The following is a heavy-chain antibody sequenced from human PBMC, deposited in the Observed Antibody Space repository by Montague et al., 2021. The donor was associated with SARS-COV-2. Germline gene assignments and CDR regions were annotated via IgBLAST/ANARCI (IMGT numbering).Heavy chain of an antibody. CDR1: GFTFSSYA. Sequence: SLRLSCAASGFTFSSYAMSWVRQAPGKGLEWVSGISDSGGSTNXXXSXXXRFXISRDNSKNTLYLQMNSLRAEDTAVYYCAKGGERITIIVVVITLADFDYWGQGTLVTVSS. J-gene: IGHJ4*02. CDR2: ISDSGGST. CDR3: AKGGERITIIVVVITLADFDY. V-gene: IGHV3-23*01. D-gene: IGHD3-22*01.